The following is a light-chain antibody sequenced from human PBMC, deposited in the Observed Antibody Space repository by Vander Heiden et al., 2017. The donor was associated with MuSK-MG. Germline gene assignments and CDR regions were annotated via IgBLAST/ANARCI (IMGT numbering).Light chain of an antibody. CDR1: NLGSKS. J-gene: IGLJ2*01. Sequence: SSVLTPPPSVSVAPGKTARITCGGNNLGSKSVHWYQQKPGQAPVLVVCDDSDRPSGIPERFSGSNSGNTATLTISRVEAGDEADYYCQVWDSSSDHVVFGGGTKLTVL. CDR3: QVWDSSSDHVV. CDR2: DDS. V-gene: IGLV3-21*03.